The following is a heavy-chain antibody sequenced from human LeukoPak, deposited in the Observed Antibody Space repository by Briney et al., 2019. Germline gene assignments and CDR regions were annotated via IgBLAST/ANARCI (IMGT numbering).Heavy chain of an antibody. V-gene: IGHV3-48*04. J-gene: IGHJ6*04. CDR3: AELGITMIGGV. CDR2: ISSSGSTI. Sequence: PGGSLRLSCAASAFTFSTYWMHCVRQAPGKGLEWVSYISSSGSTIYYADSVKGRFTIYRDNAKNSLYLQMNSLRAEDTAVYYCAELGITMIGGVWGKGTTVTISS. D-gene: IGHD3-10*02. CDR1: AFTFSTYW.